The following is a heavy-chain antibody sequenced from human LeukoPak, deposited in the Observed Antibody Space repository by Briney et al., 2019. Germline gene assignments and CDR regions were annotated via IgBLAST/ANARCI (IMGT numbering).Heavy chain of an antibody. D-gene: IGHD6-13*01. Sequence: GGSLRLSCAASGFTFSSYGMHWVRQAPGKGLEWVAVISYDGSNKYYADSVKGRFTISRDNSKNTLYLQMNSLRAEDTAVYYCAKDLRQQVRNGYYYGMDVWGKGTTVTVSS. J-gene: IGHJ6*04. CDR2: ISYDGSNK. CDR3: AKDLRQQVRNGYYYGMDV. CDR1: GFTFSSYG. V-gene: IGHV3-30*18.